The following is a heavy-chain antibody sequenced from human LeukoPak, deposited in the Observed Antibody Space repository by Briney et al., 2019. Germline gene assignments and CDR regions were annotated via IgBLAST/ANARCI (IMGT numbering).Heavy chain of an antibody. V-gene: IGHV4-61*02. J-gene: IGHJ4*02. CDR2: MYTSGSI. Sequence: PSETLSLTCTVSGGSISSGSYYWSWIRQPAGKGLEWNGRMYTSGSINYNPSLKSRVTISVDTSKNQYSLKLSSIAAADTAVYYCARDKFWTQIRLRLGEFSDWGGGTLVSVSS. CDR1: GGSISSGSYY. D-gene: IGHD3-16*01. CDR3: ARDKFWTQIRLRLGEFSD.